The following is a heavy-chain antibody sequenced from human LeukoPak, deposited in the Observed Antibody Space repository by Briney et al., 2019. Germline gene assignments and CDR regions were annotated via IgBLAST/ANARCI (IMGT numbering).Heavy chain of an antibody. CDR3: ARLTVTTNGDYFDY. D-gene: IGHD4-17*01. J-gene: IGHJ4*02. CDR2: IYYSGST. CDR1: GGSISSGGYY. V-gene: IGHV4-31*03. Sequence: PSQTLSLTCTVSGGSISSGGYYWSWIRQHPGTGLEWIGYIYYSGSTYHNPSLKSRVTISVDTSKNQFSLKLSSVTAADTAVYYCARLTVTTNGDYFDYWGQGTLVTVSS.